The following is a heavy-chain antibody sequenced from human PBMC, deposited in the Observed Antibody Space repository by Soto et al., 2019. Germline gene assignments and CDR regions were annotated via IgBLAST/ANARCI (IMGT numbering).Heavy chain of an antibody. D-gene: IGHD4-17*01. CDR3: ARGRRATVTTGYYFDY. Sequence: SETLSLTCTVSGGSISSGGYYWSWIRRHPGKGLEWIGYIYYSGSTYYNPSLKSRVTISVDTSKNQFSLKLSSVTAADTAVYYCARGRRATVTTGYYFDYWGQGTLVTVSS. V-gene: IGHV4-31*03. CDR2: IYYSGST. J-gene: IGHJ4*02. CDR1: GGSISSGGYY.